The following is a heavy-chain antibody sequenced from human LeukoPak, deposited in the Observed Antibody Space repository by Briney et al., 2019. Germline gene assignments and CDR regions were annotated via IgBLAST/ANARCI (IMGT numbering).Heavy chain of an antibody. CDR3: ARDHYDSSGYHLDY. Sequence: GGSLRLSCTASKFTFSHYGMQWVRQAPGKGLEWVAVISSDGSIKVYADSVKGRFTISRDNAKNTLYLQMNSLRAEDTAVYYCARDHYDSSGYHLDYWGQGTLVTVSS. D-gene: IGHD3-22*01. J-gene: IGHJ4*02. V-gene: IGHV3-30*03. CDR2: ISSDGSIK. CDR1: KFTFSHYG.